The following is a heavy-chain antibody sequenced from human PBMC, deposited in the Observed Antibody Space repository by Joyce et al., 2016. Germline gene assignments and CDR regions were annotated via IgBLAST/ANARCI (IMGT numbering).Heavy chain of an antibody. CDR2: TFYRSKWYN. Sequence: QVRLQQSGPGLVKPSQILSLTCAISGDFVSSNSAAWNWIRQSPSRGLEGLGRTFYRSKWYNDYAVSVRSRISINPDTSKNLFSLHLNSVTPEDTAVYYCARDAGFGLDALDIWGQGTMVTVSS. CDR1: GDFVSSNSAA. V-gene: IGHV6-1*01. D-gene: IGHD3/OR15-3a*01. CDR3: ARDAGFGLDALDI. J-gene: IGHJ3*02.